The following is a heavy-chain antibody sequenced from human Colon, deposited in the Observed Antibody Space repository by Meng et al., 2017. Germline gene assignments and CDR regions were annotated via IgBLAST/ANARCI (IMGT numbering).Heavy chain of an antibody. CDR3: ARRVRGVISWFDP. V-gene: IGHV4-34*01. CDR2: INHSGST. CDR1: GGSFSGYY. J-gene: IGHJ5*02. D-gene: IGHD3-10*01. Sequence: VQLQQWGAGLLKSWETLSLPCAVYGGSFSGYYWSWIRQPPGKGLEWIGEINHSGSTNYNPSLKSRVTISVDTSKNQFSLKLSSVTAADTAVYYCARRVRGVISWFDPWGQGTLVTVSS.